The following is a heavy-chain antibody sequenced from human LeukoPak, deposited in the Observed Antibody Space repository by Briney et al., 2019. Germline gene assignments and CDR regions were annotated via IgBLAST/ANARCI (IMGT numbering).Heavy chain of an antibody. CDR3: AKPRGDFWSGYYTANVFDY. CDR2: ISSSSSYI. Sequence: GGSLRLSCAASGFTFSSYSMNWVRQAPGKGLEWVSSISSSSSYIYYADSVKGRFTISRDNAKNSLYLQMNSLRAEDTAVYYCAKPRGDFWSGYYTANVFDYWGQGTLVTVSS. D-gene: IGHD3-3*01. J-gene: IGHJ4*02. V-gene: IGHV3-21*01. CDR1: GFTFSSYS.